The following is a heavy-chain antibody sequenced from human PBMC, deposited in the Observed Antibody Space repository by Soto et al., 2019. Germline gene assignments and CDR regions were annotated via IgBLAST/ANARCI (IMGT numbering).Heavy chain of an antibody. V-gene: IGHV1-69*12. CDR1: GGTFSTSA. CDR3: ARALGNSDGDHHSMDV. CDR2: IIPIFGTA. Sequence: QVQLVQSGAEVKKPGSSVKVSCKASGGTFSTSAINWVRQAPGQGLEWMGGIIPIFGTANYARTFQGRVTITADASTSTAYMELSSPTSEDTAVYYCARALGNSDGDHHSMDVWGQGTAVTVSS. J-gene: IGHJ6*02. D-gene: IGHD4-17*01.